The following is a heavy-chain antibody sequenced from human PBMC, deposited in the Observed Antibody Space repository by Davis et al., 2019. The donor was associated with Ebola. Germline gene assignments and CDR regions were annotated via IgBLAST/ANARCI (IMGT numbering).Heavy chain of an antibody. V-gene: IGHV4-4*02. CDR2: IYHSGSI. J-gene: IGHJ2*01. Sequence: GTLSLTCAVSGGSISSRSWWSWVRQTPGKGLEWIGEIYHSGSINYNPSLKSRATISVDKSKNQFSLKLSSVTAADTAVYYCARDYYDSSGYLWYFDLWGRGTLVTVSS. D-gene: IGHD3-22*01. CDR1: GGSISSRSW. CDR3: ARDYYDSSGYLWYFDL.